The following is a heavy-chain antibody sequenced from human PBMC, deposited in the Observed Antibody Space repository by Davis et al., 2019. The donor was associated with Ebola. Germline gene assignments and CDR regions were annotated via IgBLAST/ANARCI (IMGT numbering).Heavy chain of an antibody. D-gene: IGHD4-23*01. Sequence: PGGSLRLSCAASGFTFSSCGMHWVRQAPGKGLEWVAVISSDGSNKYYADSVKGRFTISRDNSKNTLYLQMNSLRAEDTAVYYCAKSLGYRYGGEDWGQGTLVTVSS. CDR1: GFTFSSCG. V-gene: IGHV3-30*18. CDR2: ISSDGSNK. J-gene: IGHJ4*02. CDR3: AKSLGYRYGGED.